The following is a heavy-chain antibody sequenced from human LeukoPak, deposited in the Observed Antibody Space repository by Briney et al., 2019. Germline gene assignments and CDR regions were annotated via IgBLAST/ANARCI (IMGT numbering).Heavy chain of an antibody. CDR3: AKDTHSGSYYYFDY. CDR2: TSYDGGSK. Sequence: GGSLRLSCAASGFTFSSYGMPWVRQAPGKGLEWVAVTSYDGGSKYYADSVKGRFTISRDNSKNTLYLQMNSLRAEDTAVYYCAKDTHSGSYYYFDYWGQGTLVTVSS. CDR1: GFTFSSYG. J-gene: IGHJ4*02. D-gene: IGHD1-26*01. V-gene: IGHV3-30*18.